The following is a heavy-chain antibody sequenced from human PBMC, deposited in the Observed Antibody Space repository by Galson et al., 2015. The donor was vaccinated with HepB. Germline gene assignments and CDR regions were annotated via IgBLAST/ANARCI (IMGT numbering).Heavy chain of an antibody. V-gene: IGHV2-5*02. CDR3: AHWTYYYGSGSPGGPFDY. CDR2: IYWDDDK. Sequence: PALVKPTQTLTLTCTFSGFSLSTSGVGVGWIRQPPGKALEWLALIYWDDDKRYSPSLKSRLTITKDTSKNQVVLTMTNMDPVDTATYYCAHWTYYYGSGSPGGPFDYWGQGTLVTVSS. D-gene: IGHD3-10*01. J-gene: IGHJ4*02. CDR1: GFSLSTSGVG.